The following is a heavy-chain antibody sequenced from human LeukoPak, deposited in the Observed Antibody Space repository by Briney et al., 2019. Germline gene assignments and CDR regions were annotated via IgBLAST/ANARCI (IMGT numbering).Heavy chain of an antibody. V-gene: IGHV4-34*01. CDR2: INHSGST. D-gene: IGHD3-10*01. J-gene: IGHJ4*02. Sequence: SETLSLTCAVYGGSFSGYYWSWIRQPPGKGLEWIGEINHSGSTNYNPSLKSRVTISVDTSKNQFSLKLSSVTAADTAVYYCARERRPLYGSGSYYFDCWGQGTLVTVSS. CDR1: GGSFSGYY. CDR3: ARERRPLYGSGSYYFDC.